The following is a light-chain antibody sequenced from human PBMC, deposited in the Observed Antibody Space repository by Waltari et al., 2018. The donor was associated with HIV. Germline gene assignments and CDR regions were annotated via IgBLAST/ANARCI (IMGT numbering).Light chain of an antibody. CDR1: QRVSSN. Sequence: EIVITQSPATLSVSPGERATLSCRASQRVSSNLAWYQQKPGQAPRLLIYRASTRATGIPSRFSGSGSGTEFTLTISSLQSEDCAVYYCQQYNDWPPITFGQGTRLEIK. V-gene: IGKV3-15*01. CDR3: QQYNDWPPIT. CDR2: RAS. J-gene: IGKJ5*01.